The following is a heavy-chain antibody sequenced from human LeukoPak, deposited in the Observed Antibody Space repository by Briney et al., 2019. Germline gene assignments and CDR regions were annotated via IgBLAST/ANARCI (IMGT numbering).Heavy chain of an antibody. CDR3: AKALPPSYYYDSSGYFDY. CDR1: GFTFSSYA. CDR2: ISGSGGST. V-gene: IGHV3-23*01. J-gene: IGHJ4*02. Sequence: GGSLRLSCAASGFTFSSYAMSWVRQAPGKGLEWVSAISGSGGSTYYADSVKGRFTISRDNSKNTLYLQMNSLRAEDTAVYYCAKALPPSYYYDSSGYFDYWGQGTLVTVSS. D-gene: IGHD3-22*01.